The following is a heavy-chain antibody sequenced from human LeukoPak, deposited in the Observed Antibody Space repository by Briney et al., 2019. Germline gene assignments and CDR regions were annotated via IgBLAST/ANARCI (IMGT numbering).Heavy chain of an antibody. V-gene: IGHV3-23*01. J-gene: IGHJ6*02. CDR2: ISGSGGST. D-gene: IGHD2-15*01. Sequence: PGGSLRLSCAASGFTFSSYAMSWVRQAPGKGLEWVSAISGSGGSTYYADSVKGRFTISRDNSKNTLYLQMNSLRAEDTAVYYCAKVNPPYCSGGSGYSDHYYYGMDVWGQGTTVTVSS. CDR3: AKVNPPYCSGGSGYSDHYYYGMDV. CDR1: GFTFSSYA.